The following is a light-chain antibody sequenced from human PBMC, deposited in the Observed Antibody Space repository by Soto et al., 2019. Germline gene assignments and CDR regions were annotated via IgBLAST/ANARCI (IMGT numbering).Light chain of an antibody. CDR3: CSYAGSNTLL. V-gene: IGLV2-23*01. CDR1: SSNVGTYNL. CDR2: EGN. J-gene: IGLJ3*02. Sequence: QSVLTQPASVSGSPGQSITISCTGTSSNVGTYNLVSWYQHHPGKAPKLMIYEGNKRPSGVSNRFSGSKSGNTASLTISGLQAEDEADYYCCSYAGSNTLLFGGGTKLTVL.